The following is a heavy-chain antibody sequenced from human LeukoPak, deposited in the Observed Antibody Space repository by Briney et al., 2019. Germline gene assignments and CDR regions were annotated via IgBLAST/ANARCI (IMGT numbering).Heavy chain of an antibody. J-gene: IGHJ4*02. Sequence: GGSLRLSCAASGVTFSSYNMNWVRNAPGQGLERVSYITSSSSTIYYADSVKGRSTISRDNAKNSLYLQMNSRRAEDTAVYYCARDAGGEDFWSGYYTGYFDYWGQGTLVTVSS. CDR3: ARDAGGEDFWSGYYTGYFDY. V-gene: IGHV3-48*01. CDR2: ITSSSSTI. CDR1: GVTFSSYN. D-gene: IGHD3-3*01.